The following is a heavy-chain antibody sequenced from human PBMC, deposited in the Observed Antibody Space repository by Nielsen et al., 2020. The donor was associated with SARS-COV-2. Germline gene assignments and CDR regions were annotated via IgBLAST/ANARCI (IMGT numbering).Heavy chain of an antibody. CDR2: IIPIFGTA. J-gene: IGHJ3*02. CDR1: GGTFSSYA. V-gene: IGHV1-69*13. D-gene: IGHD3-22*01. CDR3: ARARYYDSSGYFDAFDI. Sequence: SVKVSCKASGGTFSSYAIGWVRQAPGQGLEWMGGIIPIFGTANYAQKFQGRVTITADESTSTAYMELSSLRSEDTAVYYCARARYYDSSGYFDAFDIWGQGTMVTVSS.